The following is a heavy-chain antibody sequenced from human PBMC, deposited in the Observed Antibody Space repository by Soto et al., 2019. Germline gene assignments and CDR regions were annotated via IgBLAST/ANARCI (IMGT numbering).Heavy chain of an antibody. Sequence: GASVKVSCKASGYTFTGYYMHWVRQAPGQGLEWMGWINPNSGGTNYAQKFQGWVTMTRDTSISTAYMELSRLRSDDTAVYYCARDRTAIAVAGTSYYYYYGMDVWGQGTTVTVSS. J-gene: IGHJ6*02. V-gene: IGHV1-2*04. CDR1: GYTFTGYY. CDR3: ARDRTAIAVAGTSYYYYYGMDV. CDR2: INPNSGGT. D-gene: IGHD6-19*01.